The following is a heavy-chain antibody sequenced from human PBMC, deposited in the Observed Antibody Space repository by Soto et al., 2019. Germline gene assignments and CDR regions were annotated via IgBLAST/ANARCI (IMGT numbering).Heavy chain of an antibody. Sequence: HPGGSLRLSCAASGFTFSSYAMSWVRQAPGKGLEWVSAISASGGSTYYADSVKGRFTISRDNSKNTLYLQLNSLRAEDTAVYYCATRSPSTIVGATPQYSVWGQGTLVTVSS. CDR3: ATRSPSTIVGATPQYSV. CDR1: GFTFSSYA. CDR2: ISASGGST. J-gene: IGHJ4*02. V-gene: IGHV3-23*01. D-gene: IGHD1-26*01.